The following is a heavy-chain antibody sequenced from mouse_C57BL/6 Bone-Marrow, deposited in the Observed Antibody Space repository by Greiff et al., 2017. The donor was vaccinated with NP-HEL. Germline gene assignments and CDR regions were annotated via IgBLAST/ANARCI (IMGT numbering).Heavy chain of an antibody. CDR1: GYTFTSYW. J-gene: IGHJ1*03. CDR2: IYPGSGST. V-gene: IGHV1-55*01. CDR3: ARSLLRYWYFDV. Sequence: QVQLQQPGAELVKPGASVKMSCKASGYTFTSYWITWVKQRPGQGLEWIGDIYPGSGSTNYNEKFKSKATLTVDTSSSTAYMQLSSLTSEDSAVYYCARSLLRYWYFDVWGTGTTVTVSS. D-gene: IGHD1-1*01.